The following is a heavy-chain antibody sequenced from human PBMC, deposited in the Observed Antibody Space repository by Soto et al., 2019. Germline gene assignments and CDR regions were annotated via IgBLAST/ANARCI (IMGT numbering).Heavy chain of an antibody. Sequence: QVHLVQSGAERKKPGASVRVSCKASGYSFTRNGISWVRQAPGQGLEWMGWISAKDGDTNYAPKFQGRVIMTTDTSTSTAYMELRSLRSDDTAVYYCVRDRDSDTWHSRDVWGQGTTVTVSS. D-gene: IGHD1-26*01. J-gene: IGHJ6*02. CDR2: ISAKDGDT. CDR3: VRDRDSDTWHSRDV. CDR1: GYSFTRNG. V-gene: IGHV1-18*01.